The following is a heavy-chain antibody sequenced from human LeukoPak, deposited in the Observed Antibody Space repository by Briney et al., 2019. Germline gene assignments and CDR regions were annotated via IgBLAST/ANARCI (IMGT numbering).Heavy chain of an antibody. CDR2: ISSSSNTI. Sequence: GGSLRLSCAASGFTFSTYSMNWVRQAPGKGLEWVSYISSSSNTIYYADSVKGRFTISRDNAKNSLYLQMNSLRAEDTAVYYCARENLWANCFDYWGQGTLVTVSS. J-gene: IGHJ4*02. V-gene: IGHV3-48*01. D-gene: IGHD1-26*01. CDR3: ARENLWANCFDY. CDR1: GFTFSTYS.